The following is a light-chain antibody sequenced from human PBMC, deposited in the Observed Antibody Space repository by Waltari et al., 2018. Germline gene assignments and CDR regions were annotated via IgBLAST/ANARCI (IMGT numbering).Light chain of an antibody. Sequence: DIQMTQSPSSVSASVGDRVTITCRASQGIGTWLAWYQQKPGKAPKVLIYGASTLLTGVPSRFSGSGSGTEFTLTIIGLQPEDFATYFCQQGNSFPPTFGQGTRVEV. CDR2: GAS. CDR1: QGIGTW. V-gene: IGKV1-12*01. J-gene: IGKJ1*01. CDR3: QQGNSFPPT.